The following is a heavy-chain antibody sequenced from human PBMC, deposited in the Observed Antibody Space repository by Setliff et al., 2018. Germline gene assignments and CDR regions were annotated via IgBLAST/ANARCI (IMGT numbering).Heavy chain of an antibody. CDR2: IILIFDRT. CDR3: ARAAGSLTSDEYFQH. V-gene: IGHV1-69*06. D-gene: IGHD3-10*01. Sequence: GASVKVSCKASGYTFGALYIHWVRQAPGQGLEWMGWIILIFDRTKYAQKFQGRVTITADKSTSTAYMELSSLKSEDTAVYYCARAAGSLTSDEYFQHWGQSTLVTVSS. CDR1: GYTFGALY. J-gene: IGHJ1*01.